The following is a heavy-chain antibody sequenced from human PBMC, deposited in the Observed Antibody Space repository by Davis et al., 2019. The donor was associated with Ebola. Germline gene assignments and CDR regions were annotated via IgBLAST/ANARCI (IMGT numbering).Heavy chain of an antibody. D-gene: IGHD3-16*01. Sequence: PGGSLRLSCTAAGFNFRSYWMSWVRQAPGRGLEWVANIKEDANEKYYADSVKGRFTISRDNSKNTLYLQMNSLRAEDTAVYYCARGKVGGKNWLDPWGQGTLVTVSS. CDR2: IKEDANEK. V-gene: IGHV3-7*03. CDR1: GFNFRSYW. J-gene: IGHJ5*02. CDR3: ARGKVGGKNWLDP.